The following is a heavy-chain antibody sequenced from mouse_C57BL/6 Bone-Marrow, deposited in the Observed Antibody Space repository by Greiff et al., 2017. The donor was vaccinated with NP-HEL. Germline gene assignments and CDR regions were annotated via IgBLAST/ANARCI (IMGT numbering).Heavy chain of an antibody. CDR1: GFTFSSYG. Sequence: EVQGVESGGDLVKPGGSLKLSCAASGFTFSSYGMSWVRQTPDKRLEWVATISSGGSYTYYPDSVKGRFTISRDNAKNTLYLQMSSLKSEDTAMCYCARQGSSPDYWGQGTTLTVSS. CDR2: ISSGGSYT. D-gene: IGHD1-1*01. J-gene: IGHJ2*01. V-gene: IGHV5-6*01. CDR3: ARQGSSPDY.